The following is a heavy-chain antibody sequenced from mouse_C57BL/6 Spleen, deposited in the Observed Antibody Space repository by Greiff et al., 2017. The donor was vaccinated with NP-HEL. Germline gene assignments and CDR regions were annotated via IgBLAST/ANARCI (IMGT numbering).Heavy chain of an antibody. V-gene: IGHV10-1*01. Sequence: EVKLMESGGGLVQPKGSLKLSCAASGFSFNTYAMNWVRQAPGKGLEWVARIRSKSNNYATYYADSVKDRFTISRDDSESMLYLQMNNLKTEDTPMYYCVRHDSGAMDYWGQGTSVTVSS. CDR3: VRHDSGAMDY. CDR2: IRSKSNNYAT. D-gene: IGHD3-1*01. J-gene: IGHJ4*01. CDR1: GFSFNTYA.